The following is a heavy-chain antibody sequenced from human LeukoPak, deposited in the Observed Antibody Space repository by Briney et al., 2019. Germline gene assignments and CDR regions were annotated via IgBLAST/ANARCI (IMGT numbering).Heavy chain of an antibody. CDR1: GGSFSGYY. V-gene: IGHV4-34*01. J-gene: IGHJ6*04. CDR2: INHSGST. Sequence: SETLSLTCAVYGGSFSGYYWSWIRQPPGKGLEWIGEINHSGSTNYNPSLKSRVTISVDTSKNQFSLKLSSVTVADTAVYYCARGGSVYCSGGSCGYYYYGMDVWGKGTTVTVSS. CDR3: ARGGSVYCSGGSCGYYYYGMDV. D-gene: IGHD2-15*01.